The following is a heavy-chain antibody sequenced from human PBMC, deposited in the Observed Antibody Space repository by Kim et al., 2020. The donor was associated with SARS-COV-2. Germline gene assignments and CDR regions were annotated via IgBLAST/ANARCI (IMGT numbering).Heavy chain of an antibody. V-gene: IGHV3-53*01. D-gene: IGHD1-7*01. CDR2: IYTGGGT. Sequence: GGSLRLSCAGSGFTVSANYMNWVRQAPGKRPEWVSTIYTGGGTFYADSVKGRFTISRHNSYNTVYLQMNSLRAEDTAVYYCARGQLTGTTATYSFDIWGQGTMVTVSS. CDR3: ARGQLTGTTATYSFDI. CDR1: GFTVSANY. J-gene: IGHJ3*02.